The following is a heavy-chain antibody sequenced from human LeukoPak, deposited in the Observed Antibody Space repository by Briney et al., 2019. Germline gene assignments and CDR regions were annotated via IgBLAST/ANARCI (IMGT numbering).Heavy chain of an antibody. CDR1: GFTFSGSG. CDR2: ISSSSTTI. CDR3: ASGYSSGPVY. V-gene: IGHV3-48*04. J-gene: IGHJ4*02. Sequence: GGSLRLSCAASGFTFSGSGMNWVRQAPGKGLEWISYISSSSTTIYYADSVKGRFTISRDNAKNSLYLQMNSLRAEDTAVYYCASGYSSGPVYWGQGNLVTVSS. D-gene: IGHD6-19*01.